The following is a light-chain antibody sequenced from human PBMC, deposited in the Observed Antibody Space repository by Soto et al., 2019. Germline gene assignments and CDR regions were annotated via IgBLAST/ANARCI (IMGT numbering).Light chain of an antibody. CDR3: QQYNNWQLT. Sequence: EIVMTQSQSTLSVSPGERATLSFRSTQSVSSNLAWYQQKPCKAPILLIYGASTRAAGIPARFGGSGSGTEFKLTIRGLQSDDVAVYDCQQYNNWQLTFGGGTKVEIK. V-gene: IGKV3D-15*01. CDR2: GAS. CDR1: QSVSSN. J-gene: IGKJ4*01.